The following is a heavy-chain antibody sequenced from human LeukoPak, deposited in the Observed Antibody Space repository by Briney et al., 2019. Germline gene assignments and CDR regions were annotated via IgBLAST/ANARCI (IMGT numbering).Heavy chain of an antibody. CDR2: IYPGDSGP. V-gene: IGHV5-51*01. Sequence: GESLKISCKVSGYSFTSYCIGWVRQMPGKGLEWMWIIYPGDSGPTYRPSFQGQVTISVDKSINTAYLQWSSLQASDTAMYYCGMSGDRVPLQDDVFDVWGQGTMVTVST. CDR3: GMSGDRVPLQDDVFDV. CDR1: GYSFTSYC. D-gene: IGHD1-26*01. J-gene: IGHJ3*01.